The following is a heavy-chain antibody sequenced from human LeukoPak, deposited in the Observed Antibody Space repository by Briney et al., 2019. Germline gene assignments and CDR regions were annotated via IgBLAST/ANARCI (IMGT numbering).Heavy chain of an antibody. V-gene: IGHV3-30*02. CDR3: AKQGLAAAGTALDS. CDR2: IRYDGSNK. D-gene: IGHD6-13*01. Sequence: GGSLRLSCAASGFTFSTCGMHWVRQAPGKGLEWVAFIRYDGSNKYYADSVKGRFTISRDNSKNTLYLQMNSLRAEDTAVYYCAKQGLAAAGTALDSWGQGTLVTVSS. CDR1: GFTFSTCG. J-gene: IGHJ4*02.